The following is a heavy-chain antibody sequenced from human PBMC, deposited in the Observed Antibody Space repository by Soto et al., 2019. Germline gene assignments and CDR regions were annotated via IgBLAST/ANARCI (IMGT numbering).Heavy chain of an antibody. Sequence: GGSLRLSCTASGFTFGDFAMSWFRQAPGKGLEWVGFIRGKGYGETTEYAASVKGRFTISRDDSKSIAYLQMNSLKTEDTAVYYCTRAWLMDVEVPADRYYYMDVWGKGTSVTVSS. CDR1: GFTFGDFA. CDR2: IRGKGYGETT. D-gene: IGHD2-2*01. CDR3: TRAWLMDVEVPADRYYYMDV. J-gene: IGHJ6*03. V-gene: IGHV3-49*03.